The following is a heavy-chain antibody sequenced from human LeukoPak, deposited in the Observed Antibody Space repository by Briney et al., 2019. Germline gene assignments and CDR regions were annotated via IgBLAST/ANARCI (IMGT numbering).Heavy chain of an antibody. J-gene: IGHJ5*02. D-gene: IGHD2-8*01. CDR1: GDSVSSNSAA. Sequence: SQTLSLTCSISGDSVSSNSAALNWIRQSPSRGLEWLGRTYYRSKWYNEYAASVKSRITVKSDTSKNQFSLQLNSVTPEDTAVYYCASTHGPIDHWGQGTLVTVPS. V-gene: IGHV6-1*01. CDR3: ASTHGPIDH. CDR2: TYYRSKWYN.